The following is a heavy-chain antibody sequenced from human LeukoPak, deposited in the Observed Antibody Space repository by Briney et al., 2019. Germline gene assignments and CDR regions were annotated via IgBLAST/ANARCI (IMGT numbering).Heavy chain of an antibody. J-gene: IGHJ4*02. V-gene: IGHV5-51*01. Sequence: GEPLKISSQGFGYSSTTYWSAWVRQMPAKGLEWMGIIYPGDSDTRYSTSFQGQVTILADESISTAYLQWSSLKASDTAMYYCARLLNYDDLDYWGQGTLVTVSS. CDR3: ARLLNYDDLDY. CDR1: GYSSTTYW. D-gene: IGHD3-22*01. CDR2: IYPGDSDT.